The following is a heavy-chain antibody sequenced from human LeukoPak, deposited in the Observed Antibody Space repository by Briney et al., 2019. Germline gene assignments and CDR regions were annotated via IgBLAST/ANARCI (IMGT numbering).Heavy chain of an antibody. D-gene: IGHD6-13*01. V-gene: IGHV4-34*01. J-gene: IGHJ5*02. CDR3: ARGGPGYSSSWYGNWFDP. CDR1: GGSFSGYY. Sequence: PSETLSLTCAVYGGSFSGYYWSWIRQPPGKGLEWIGEINHSGSTNYNPSLRSRVTISVDTSKNQFSPKLSSVTAADTAVYYCARGGPGYSSSWYGNWFDPWGQGTLVTVSS. CDR2: INHSGST.